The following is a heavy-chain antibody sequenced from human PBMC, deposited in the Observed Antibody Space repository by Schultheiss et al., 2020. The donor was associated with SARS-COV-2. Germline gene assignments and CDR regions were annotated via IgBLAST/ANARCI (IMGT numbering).Heavy chain of an antibody. V-gene: IGHV4-30-2*01. CDR1: GGSISSGGYS. Sequence: SQTLSLTCTVSGGSISSGGYSWSWIRQPPGKGLEWIGYIYHSGSTYYNPSLKSRVTISVDRSKNQFSLKLSSVTAADTAVYYCARPWSSGYLDAFDIWGQGTMVTVS. J-gene: IGHJ3*02. CDR2: IYHSGST. CDR3: ARPWSSGYLDAFDI. D-gene: IGHD3-22*01.